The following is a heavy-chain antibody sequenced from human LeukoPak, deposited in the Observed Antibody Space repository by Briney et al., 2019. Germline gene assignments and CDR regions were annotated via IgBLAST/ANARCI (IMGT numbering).Heavy chain of an antibody. CDR1: GSRFISYW. D-gene: IGHD6-19*01. J-gene: IGHJ4*02. CDR3: ARHPGLD. CDR2: IYPGDSDT. Sequence: GGPLEISCQGSGSRFISYWIGGARRLPGKGREWMGIIYPGDSDTRYSPSFQGQVTISADKSISTAYLQWSSLKASDTAMYYCARHPGLDWGQGTLVTVSS. V-gene: IGHV5-51*01.